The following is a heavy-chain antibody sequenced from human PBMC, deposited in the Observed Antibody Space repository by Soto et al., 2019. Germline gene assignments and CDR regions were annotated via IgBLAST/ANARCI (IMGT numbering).Heavy chain of an antibody. Sequence: GGSLRLSCAASGFTFSSYAMSWVRQAPGKAMEWVSAISGSGGSTYYADSVRGRFTISRDNSKNTLYLQMNSLRAEDTAVYYCAKDPNYDFWSGYYFPYYGMDVWGQGTAVTVSS. D-gene: IGHD3-3*01. V-gene: IGHV3-23*01. CDR1: GFTFSSYA. CDR3: AKDPNYDFWSGYYFPYYGMDV. J-gene: IGHJ6*02. CDR2: ISGSGGST.